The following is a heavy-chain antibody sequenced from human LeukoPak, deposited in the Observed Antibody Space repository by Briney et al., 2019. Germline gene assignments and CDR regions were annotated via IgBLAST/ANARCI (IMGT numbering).Heavy chain of an antibody. V-gene: IGHV4-4*07. CDR3: ARDGYYDFWSGYNWFDP. J-gene: IGHJ5*02. Sequence: SETLSLTCTVSGGSISSYYWSRIRQPAGKGLEWIGRIYTSGSTNYNPSLKSRVTMSVDTSKNQFSLKLSSVTAADTAVYYCARDGYYDFWSGYNWFDPWGQGTLVTVSS. CDR1: GGSISSYY. D-gene: IGHD3-3*01. CDR2: IYTSGST.